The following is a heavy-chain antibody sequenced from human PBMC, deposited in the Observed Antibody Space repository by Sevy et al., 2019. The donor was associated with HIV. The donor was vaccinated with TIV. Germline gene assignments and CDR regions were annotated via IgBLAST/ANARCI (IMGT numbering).Heavy chain of an antibody. CDR3: AKDFTGYNGMDV. CDR2: ISYDGRNK. Sequence: GGSLRLSCAVSGIIFTTSGMHWVRQAPGKGLEWVAVISYDGRNKFYGDSVKGRFTISRDNSKNILYLHMNSLRAEDTAVYYCAKDFTGYNGMDVWGQGTMVTVSS. CDR1: GIIFTTSG. V-gene: IGHV3-30*18. J-gene: IGHJ6*02. D-gene: IGHD3-9*01.